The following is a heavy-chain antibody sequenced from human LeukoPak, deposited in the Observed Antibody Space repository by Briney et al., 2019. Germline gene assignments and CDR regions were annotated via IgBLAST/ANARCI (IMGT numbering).Heavy chain of an antibody. CDR1: GGSISSNW. J-gene: IGHJ4*02. CDR3: ARAGGCSSTSCDLDY. CDR2: IYHSGST. V-gene: IGHV4-4*02. Sequence: SETLSLTCAVSGGSISSNWWSWVSHPPGKGLEWIGEIYHSGSTNYNPSLKSRVTISLDKSKNQFSLNLSSVTAADTAVYYCARAGGCSSTSCDLDYWGQGTVVTVSS. D-gene: IGHD2-2*01.